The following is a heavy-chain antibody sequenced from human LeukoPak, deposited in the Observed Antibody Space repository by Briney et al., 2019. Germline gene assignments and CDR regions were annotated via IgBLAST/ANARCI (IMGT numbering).Heavy chain of an antibody. CDR1: GGSISSASYY. V-gene: IGHV4-61*02. CDR2: IYTSGST. Sequence: SETLSLTCTVSGGSISSASYYWSWIRQPAGKGLEWIGRIYTSGSTNYNPSLKSRVTISIDTSKNQFSLKLSSVTAADTAVYYCARRYGDYGYGWFDPWGQGTLVTVSS. J-gene: IGHJ5*02. CDR3: ARRYGDYGYGWFDP. D-gene: IGHD4-17*01.